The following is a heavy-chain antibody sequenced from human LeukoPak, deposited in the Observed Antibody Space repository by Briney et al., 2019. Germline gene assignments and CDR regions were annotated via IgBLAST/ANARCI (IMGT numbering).Heavy chain of an antibody. D-gene: IGHD3-3*01. J-gene: IGHJ5*02. V-gene: IGHV1-8*01. Sequence: GASVTVSCKASGYTFTSYDINWVRQATGQGLEWMGWMNPNSGNTGYAQKFQGRVTMTRNTSISTAYMELSSLRSEDTAVYYCAREITIFGVANVNWFGPWGQGTLVTVSS. CDR3: AREITIFGVANVNWFGP. CDR2: MNPNSGNT. CDR1: GYTFTSYD.